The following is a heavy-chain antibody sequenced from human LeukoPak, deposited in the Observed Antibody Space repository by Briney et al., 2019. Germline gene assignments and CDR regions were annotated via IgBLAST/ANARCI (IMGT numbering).Heavy chain of an antibody. Sequence: SGGSLRLSCAASGFTLSSYAMYWVRQAPGKGLEWVAVISYDGSDKFYADSVKGRFTISRDSSKNTLYLQMNSLGPEDTAVYYCARARPSMWIDYWGQGTLVTVSS. J-gene: IGHJ4*02. CDR2: ISYDGSDK. D-gene: IGHD5-12*01. V-gene: IGHV3-30*04. CDR3: ARARPSMWIDY. CDR1: GFTLSSYA.